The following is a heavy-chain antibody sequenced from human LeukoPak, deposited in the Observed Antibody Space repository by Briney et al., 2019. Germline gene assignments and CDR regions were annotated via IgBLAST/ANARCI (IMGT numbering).Heavy chain of an antibody. V-gene: IGHV4-34*01. Sequence: SETLSLTCAVYGGSFSGYYWSWIRQPPGKGLEWIGEINHSGSTNCNPSLKRRVPISVDTSKNQFSLKLSSVTAADTAVYYCARAQDADIVVVPAARGYFDYWGQGTLATVSS. CDR2: INHSGST. J-gene: IGHJ4*02. CDR3: ARAQDADIVVVPAARGYFDY. D-gene: IGHD2-2*01. CDR1: GGSFSGYY.